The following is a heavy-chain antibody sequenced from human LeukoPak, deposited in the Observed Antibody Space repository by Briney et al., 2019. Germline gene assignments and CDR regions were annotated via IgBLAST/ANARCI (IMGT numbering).Heavy chain of an antibody. D-gene: IGHD3-16*01. CDR3: ARGAGGPRDY. V-gene: IGHV3-74*01. J-gene: IGHJ4*02. CDR2: INSDGGST. Sequence: GGSLRLSCAASGFTFSSYWMRWVRQDPGKGLLWVSRINSDGGSTSYADSVKGRFTISRDNAKNTLYLQMNSLRAEDTAVYYCARGAGGPRDYWGQGTLVTVSS. CDR1: GFTFSSYW.